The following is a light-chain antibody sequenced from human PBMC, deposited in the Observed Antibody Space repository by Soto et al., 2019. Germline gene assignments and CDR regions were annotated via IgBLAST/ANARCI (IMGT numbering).Light chain of an antibody. CDR3: QQYGSSPHT. Sequence: EIVLTQSPGTLSLSPGERATLSCRASQSVSSSYLAWYQQKPGQAPRLLIYGASSRATGIPDRFSGSGSGTDFTLTISRLEPEDFAVYYCQQYGSSPHTFGVGTKLEIK. J-gene: IGKJ2*01. CDR2: GAS. V-gene: IGKV3-20*01. CDR1: QSVSSSY.